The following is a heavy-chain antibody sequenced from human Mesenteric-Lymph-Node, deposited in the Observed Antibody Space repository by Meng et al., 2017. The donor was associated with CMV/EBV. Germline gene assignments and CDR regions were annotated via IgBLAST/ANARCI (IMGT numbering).Heavy chain of an antibody. CDR2: MYYSGIT. V-gene: IGHV4-39*01. J-gene: IGHJ4*02. CDR3: ARFPYYFDY. Sequence: GSLRLSCTVSGGSISSSSYYWGWIRQPPGKGLEWIGSMYYSGITDYNTSLKSRVTISVDTSRNQFSLKLSSVTAADTAVYYCARFPYYFDYWGQGTLVTVSS. CDR1: GGSISSSSYY.